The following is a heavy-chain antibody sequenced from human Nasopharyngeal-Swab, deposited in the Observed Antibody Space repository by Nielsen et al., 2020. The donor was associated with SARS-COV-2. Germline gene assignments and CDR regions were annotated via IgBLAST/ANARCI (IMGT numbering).Heavy chain of an antibody. D-gene: IGHD6-13*01. V-gene: IGHV3-11*01. CDR1: GFTFSDYY. J-gene: IGHJ4*02. CDR3: AKSAGYSRGYFDY. CDR2: ISSSGSTI. Sequence: GGSLRLSCAASGFTFSDYYMSWIRQAPGKGLEWVSYISSSGSTIYYADSVKGRFTISRDNSKNTLYLQMNSLRAEDTAVYYCAKSAGYSRGYFDYWGQGTLVTVSS.